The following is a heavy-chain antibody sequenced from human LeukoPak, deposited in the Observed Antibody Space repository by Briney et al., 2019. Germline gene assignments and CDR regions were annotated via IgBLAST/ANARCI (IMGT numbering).Heavy chain of an antibody. CDR3: AKDRISGDGDLHLDY. CDR1: GFTLNKYN. V-gene: IGHV3-23*01. Sequence: PGGSLRLSCAAAGFTLNKYNMNWVRQAPGKGLEWVSSIAPRDEWKYYADSVKGRLTISRDNSKSTLYLQMNSLRAEDTAIYYCAKDRISGDGDLHLDYWGQGTLVTVSS. CDR2: IAPRDEWK. D-gene: IGHD4-17*01. J-gene: IGHJ4*02.